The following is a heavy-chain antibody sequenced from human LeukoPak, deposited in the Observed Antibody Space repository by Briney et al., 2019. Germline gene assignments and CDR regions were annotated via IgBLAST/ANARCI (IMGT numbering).Heavy chain of an antibody. Sequence: PGGSLRLSCAASGFTFSSYGMHWVRQAPGKGLEWVAFIRYDGSNKYYADSVKGRFTISRDNSKNTLYLQMDSLRAEDTAVYYCAKDSLGIAFSLVYWGQGTLVTVSS. CDR2: IRYDGSNK. J-gene: IGHJ4*02. CDR3: AKDSLGIAFSLVY. D-gene: IGHD3-16*02. CDR1: GFTFSSYG. V-gene: IGHV3-30*02.